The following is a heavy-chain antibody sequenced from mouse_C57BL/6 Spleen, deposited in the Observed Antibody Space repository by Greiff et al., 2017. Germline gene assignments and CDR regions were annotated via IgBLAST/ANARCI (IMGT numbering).Heavy chain of an antibody. CDR2: IYPGDGDT. V-gene: IGHV1-80*01. Sequence: QVQLQQSGAELVKPGASVKISCKASGYAFSSYWMNWVKQRPGKGLEWIGQIYPGDGDTNYNGKFKGKATLTADKSSSTAYMQLSSLTSEDSAVYFCARSGIPTVVATDYWGQGTTLTVSS. CDR1: GYAFSSYW. J-gene: IGHJ2*01. D-gene: IGHD1-1*01. CDR3: ARSGIPTVVATDY.